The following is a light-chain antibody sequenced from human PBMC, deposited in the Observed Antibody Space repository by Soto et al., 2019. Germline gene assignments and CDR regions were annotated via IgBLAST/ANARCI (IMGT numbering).Light chain of an antibody. CDR3: AAWDASLSGHV. J-gene: IGLJ1*01. V-gene: IGLV1-47*02. CDR1: SSNIGSYP. Sequence: QPVLTQSPSASGTPGQRVTISCDGSSSNIGSYPVYWYQQLPGTAPKLLINSDDQRPSGVPDRFSASKSGTSASLAISGLRSEDESDYYCAAWDASLSGHVFGAATKATVL. CDR2: SDD.